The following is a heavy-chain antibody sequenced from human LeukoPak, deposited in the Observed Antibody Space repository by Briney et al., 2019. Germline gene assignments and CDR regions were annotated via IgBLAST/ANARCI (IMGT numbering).Heavy chain of an antibody. CDR1: GGSISSYY. J-gene: IGHJ4*02. CDR2: IYTSGST. Sequence: PSETLSLTCTVSGGSISSYYWSWIRQPAGKGLEWIGRIYTSGSTTYNPSLKSRVTMSVDTSKNQFSLKLSSVTAADTAVYYCAREPPGTSSSWLDYWGQGTLVTVSS. D-gene: IGHD6-13*01. V-gene: IGHV4-4*07. CDR3: AREPPGTSSSWLDY.